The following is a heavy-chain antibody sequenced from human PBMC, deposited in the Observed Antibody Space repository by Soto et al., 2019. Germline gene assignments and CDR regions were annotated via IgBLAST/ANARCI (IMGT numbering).Heavy chain of an antibody. CDR2: MNPNSGNT. CDR3: ARRITGFYYPSYSMDV. CDR1: GYTFTSYD. V-gene: IGHV1-8*01. J-gene: IGHJ6*03. Sequence: ASVKVSCKASGYTFTSYDINWVRQATGQGLEWMGWMNPNSGNTGYAQKFQGRVTMTRNTSISTAYMELSSLRSEDTAVYYCARRITGFYYPSYSMDVWGKGPTVTLSS.